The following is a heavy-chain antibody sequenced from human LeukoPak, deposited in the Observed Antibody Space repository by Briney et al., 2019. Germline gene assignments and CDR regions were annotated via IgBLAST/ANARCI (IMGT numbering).Heavy chain of an antibody. Sequence: ASVKVSFKSSVYTFTGYYMHWVRQAPGQGLEWMGWINPNTSGTNYAQKFQGRVTLTRDTSISTAYMELSRLRPDDTALYYCARVLMGDATDDYWGEGTLVTVAS. CDR1: VYTFTGYY. CDR3: ARVLMGDATDDY. V-gene: IGHV1-2*02. J-gene: IGHJ4*02. CDR2: INPNTSGT. D-gene: IGHD1-26*01.